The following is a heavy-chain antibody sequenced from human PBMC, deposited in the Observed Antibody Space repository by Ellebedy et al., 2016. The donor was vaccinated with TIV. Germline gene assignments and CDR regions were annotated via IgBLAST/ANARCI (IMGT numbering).Heavy chain of an antibody. CDR3: ARVVNGEYGGGYYFDY. D-gene: IGHD4-23*01. V-gene: IGHV3-9*01. Sequence: SLKISXAASGFTFDDYAMHWVRQAPGKGLEWVSGISWNSGSIGYADSVKGRFTISRDNAKNSLYLQMNSLRAEDTAVYYCARVVNGEYGGGYYFDYWGQGTLVTVSS. CDR2: ISWNSGSI. J-gene: IGHJ4*02. CDR1: GFTFDDYA.